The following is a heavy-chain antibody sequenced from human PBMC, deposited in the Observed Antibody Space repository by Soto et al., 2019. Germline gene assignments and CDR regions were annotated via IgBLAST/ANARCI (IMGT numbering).Heavy chain of an antibody. CDR2: IWYDGSNK. Sequence: GGSLRLSCAASGFTFSSYGMHWVRQAPGKGLEWVAVIWYDGSNKYYADSVKGRFTISRDNSKNTLYLQMNSLRAEDTAVYYCARIDPGDYGFDYWGQGTLVTVSS. V-gene: IGHV3-33*01. CDR3: ARIDPGDYGFDY. CDR1: GFTFSSYG. D-gene: IGHD4-17*01. J-gene: IGHJ4*02.